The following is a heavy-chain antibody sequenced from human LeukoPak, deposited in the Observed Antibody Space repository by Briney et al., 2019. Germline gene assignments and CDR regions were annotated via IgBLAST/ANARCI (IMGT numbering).Heavy chain of an antibody. CDR2: INPSGGST. CDR1: GYTFTSYY. V-gene: IGHV1-46*03. CDR3: ARDASPIRYYDSSTTTFDY. J-gene: IGHJ4*02. D-gene: IGHD3-22*01. Sequence: ASVEVSCKASGYTFTSYYMHWVRQAPGQGLEWMGIINPSGGSTSYAQKFQGRVTMTRDTSTSTVYMELSSLRSEDTAVYYCARDASPIRYYDSSTTTFDYWGQGTLVTVSS.